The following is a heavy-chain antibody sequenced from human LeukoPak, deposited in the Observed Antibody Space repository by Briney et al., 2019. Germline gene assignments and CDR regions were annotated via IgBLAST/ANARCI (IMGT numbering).Heavy chain of an antibody. Sequence: PGGSLRLSCAASGFTVSSYAMHWVRQPIGKGLEWVSALGIAGDTFYPGSVKGRFTISRDNSKNTLYLQMNSLRAEDTAVYYCARDGQDYGDYFWYFDYWGQGALVTVSS. J-gene: IGHJ4*02. CDR2: LGIAGDT. CDR1: GFTVSSYA. D-gene: IGHD4-17*01. V-gene: IGHV3-13*01. CDR3: ARDGQDYGDYFWYFDY.